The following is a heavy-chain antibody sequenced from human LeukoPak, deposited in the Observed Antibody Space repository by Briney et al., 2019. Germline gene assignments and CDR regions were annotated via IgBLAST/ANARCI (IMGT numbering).Heavy chain of an antibody. CDR1: GFIFSSYG. J-gene: IGHJ4*02. CDR3: ARDFSGVDYFDY. CDR2: IWHDGSND. V-gene: IGHV3-33*01. Sequence: GRSLRLSCAASGFIFSSYGMHWVRQAPGKGLEWVARIWHDGSNDDYADSVKGRFTISRDNSENTVYLQMSSLRAEDTAVYYCARDFSGVDYFDYWGQGTLVTVSS. D-gene: IGHD3-10*01.